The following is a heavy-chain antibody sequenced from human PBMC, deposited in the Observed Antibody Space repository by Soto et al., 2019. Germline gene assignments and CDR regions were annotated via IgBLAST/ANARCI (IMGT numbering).Heavy chain of an antibody. D-gene: IGHD5-18*01. V-gene: IGHV4-30-4*01. Sequence: SETLSLTCTVSGGSISSGDYYWSWIRQPPGKGLEWIGYIYYSGTTYYNPSLKSRVTISVDTSKNQFSLRVSSVTAADTAVYYCARALIQLWPHYYYGMDVWGQGTTVTVSS. CDR1: GGSISSGDYY. J-gene: IGHJ6*02. CDR2: IYYSGTT. CDR3: ARALIQLWPHYYYGMDV.